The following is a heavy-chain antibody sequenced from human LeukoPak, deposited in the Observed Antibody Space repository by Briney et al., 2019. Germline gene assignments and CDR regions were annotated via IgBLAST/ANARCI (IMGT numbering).Heavy chain of an antibody. CDR2: IRYDGSNK. V-gene: IGHV3-30*02. D-gene: IGHD2-2*01. Sequence: GGSLRLSXAASGFTFSSYGMHWVRQAPGKGLEWVAFIRYDGSNKYYADSVKGRFTISRDNSKNTLYLQMNSLRAEDTAVYYCAKDSTKYCSSTSCPDDYWGQGTLVTVSS. CDR1: GFTFSSYG. J-gene: IGHJ4*02. CDR3: AKDSTKYCSSTSCPDDY.